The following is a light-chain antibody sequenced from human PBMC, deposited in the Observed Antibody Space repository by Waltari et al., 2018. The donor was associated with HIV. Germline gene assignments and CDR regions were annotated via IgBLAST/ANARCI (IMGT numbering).Light chain of an antibody. V-gene: IGLV2-23*02. Sequence: QSALTQPASVSGSLGQSITISCTGSSRDIGSYNLVSWYQQYPGKAPKVIIYDVNKCPSGVSHRFSGFKAANTASLTISGLQAEDEADYYCCSYAGSPTFVIFGGGTKVTVL. CDR2: DVN. CDR1: SRDIGSYNL. J-gene: IGLJ2*01. CDR3: CSYAGSPTFVI.